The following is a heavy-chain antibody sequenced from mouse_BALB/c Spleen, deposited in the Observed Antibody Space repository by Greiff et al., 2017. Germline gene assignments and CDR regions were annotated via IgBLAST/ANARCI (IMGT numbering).Heavy chain of an antibody. CDR2: INPYNDGT. J-gene: IGHJ1*01. Sequence: EVQLQESGPELVKPGASVKMSCKASGYTFTSYVMHWVKQKPGQGLEWIGYINPYNDGTKYNEKFKGKATLTSDKSSSTAYMELSSLTSEDSAVYYCARSGGYYVGWYFDVWGAGTTVTVSS. CDR3: ARSGGYYVGWYFDV. V-gene: IGHV1-14*01. CDR1: GYTFTSYV. D-gene: IGHD2-3*01.